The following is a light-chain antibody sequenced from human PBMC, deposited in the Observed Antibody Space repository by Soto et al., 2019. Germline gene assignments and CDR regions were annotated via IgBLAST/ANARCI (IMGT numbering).Light chain of an antibody. J-gene: IGLJ2*01. CDR1: SSDIGSNY. V-gene: IGLV1-47*01. CDR2: RNN. CDR3: AAWDDGLSVVV. Sequence: QSVLTQPPSASGTPGQRVTISCSGSSSDIGSNYVYWYQKLPGTAPKLLIYRNNQRPSGVPDRFSGSKSGTSASLAISGLRSEDEADYYCAAWDDGLSVVVFGGGTKLTVL.